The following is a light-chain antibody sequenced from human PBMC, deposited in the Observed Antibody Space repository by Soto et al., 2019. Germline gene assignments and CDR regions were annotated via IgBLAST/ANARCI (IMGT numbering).Light chain of an antibody. V-gene: IGKV1-39*01. CDR3: QQSYSTPCT. J-gene: IGKJ1*01. CDR2: AAS. CDR1: QSISSY. Sequence: DIQMPQSPSSLSASVGDRVTITCRASQSISSYLNWYQQKPGKAPKLLIYAASSLQSGVPSRFSGSGSGTDFTLTISSLQPEDFATYYCQQSYSTPCTFGQGTKVDI.